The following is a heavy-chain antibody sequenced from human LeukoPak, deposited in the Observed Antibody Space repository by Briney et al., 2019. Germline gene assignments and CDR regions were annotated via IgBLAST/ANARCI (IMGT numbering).Heavy chain of an antibody. CDR1: GYTFTSYG. CDR3: AMGVGYCTNGVCYTVY. Sequence: ASVKVSCKASGYTFTSYGISWVRQAPGQGLEWMGWISAYNGNTKYAQKLQGRVTMTTDTSTSTAYMELRSLRSDDTAVYYCAMGVGYCTNGVCYTVYWGQGTLVTVSS. D-gene: IGHD2-8*01. CDR2: ISAYNGNT. J-gene: IGHJ4*02. V-gene: IGHV1-18*01.